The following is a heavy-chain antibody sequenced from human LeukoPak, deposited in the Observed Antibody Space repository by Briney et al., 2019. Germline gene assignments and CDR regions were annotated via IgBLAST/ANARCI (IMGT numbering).Heavy chain of an antibody. CDR3: AELGITMIGGV. Sequence: PGGSLRLSCAASGFAFSSYEMNWVRQAPGKGLEWVSYISSSGSTIYYADSVKGRFAISRDNAKNSLYLQMNSLRAEDTAVYYCAELGITMIGGVWGKGTTVTISS. D-gene: IGHD3-10*02. CDR2: ISSSGSTI. V-gene: IGHV3-48*03. J-gene: IGHJ6*04. CDR1: GFAFSSYE.